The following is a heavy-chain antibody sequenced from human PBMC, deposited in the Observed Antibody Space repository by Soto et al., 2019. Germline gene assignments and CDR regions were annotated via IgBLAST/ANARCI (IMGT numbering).Heavy chain of an antibody. CDR1: GFIFSDYY. V-gene: IGHV3-11*06. CDR2: ISNSSSVI. D-gene: IGHD3-3*01. Sequence: GGSLRLSCAASGFIFSDYYMIWIRQAPGKGLQWVSYISNSSSVINYADSVKGRFTISRDNAKNSLYLQMNSLRAEDTAVYYCARAFGVVILDYWGQGTLVTVSS. J-gene: IGHJ4*02. CDR3: ARAFGVVILDY.